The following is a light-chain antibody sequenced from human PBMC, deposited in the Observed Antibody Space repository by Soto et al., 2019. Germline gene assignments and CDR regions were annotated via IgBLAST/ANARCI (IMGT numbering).Light chain of an antibody. CDR2: WAA. CDR3: HQYYSTPRA. Sequence: DIVMTQSPDSLAVSLGERATINCKSSQSVLYSSDNKNYLAWYQQKPGQPPKLLIYWAAMRESGVPDRFSGSGSGTECTLTIGSLQAEDVALYYCHQYYSTPRAFGEGTKLEIK. V-gene: IGKV4-1*01. J-gene: IGKJ2*01. CDR1: QSVLYSSDNKNY.